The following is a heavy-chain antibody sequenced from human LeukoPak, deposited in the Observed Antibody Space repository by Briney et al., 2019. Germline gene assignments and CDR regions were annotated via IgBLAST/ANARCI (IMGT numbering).Heavy chain of an antibody. J-gene: IGHJ6*03. CDR2: MNPNSGNT. CDR1: GYTFTSYD. Sequence: ASVKVSCKASGYTFTSYDINWVRQATGQGLEWMGWMNPNSGNTGYAQKFQGRVTMTRNTSISTAYMELSSLRSEDTAVYYCARDLTMVRGVPFYYYYMDVWGKGTTVTVSS. V-gene: IGHV1-8*01. D-gene: IGHD3-10*01. CDR3: ARDLTMVRGVPFYYYYMDV.